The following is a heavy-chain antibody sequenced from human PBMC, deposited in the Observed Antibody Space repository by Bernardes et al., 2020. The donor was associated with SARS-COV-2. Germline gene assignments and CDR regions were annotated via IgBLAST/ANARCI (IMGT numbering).Heavy chain of an antibody. CDR1: GFTFSSYG. D-gene: IGHD3-22*01. J-gene: IGHJ4*02. CDR2: IWYDGSNN. Sequence: GGSLRLSCAASGFTFSSYGMHWVRQAPGKGLEWVAVIWYDGSNNYYADSVKGRFTISRDNSKNTLYLQMNSLRAEDTAVYYCARDHAVYYYDSSGYYNYWGQGTLVTVSS. V-gene: IGHV3-33*01. CDR3: ARDHAVYYYDSSGYYNY.